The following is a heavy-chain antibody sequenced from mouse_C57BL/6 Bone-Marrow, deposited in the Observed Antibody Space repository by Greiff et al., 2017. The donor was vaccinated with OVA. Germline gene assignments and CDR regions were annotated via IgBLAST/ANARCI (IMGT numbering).Heavy chain of an antibody. CDR2: INPSDSDT. Sequence: QVQLQQSGAELVKPGASVKVSCKASGYTFTSYWMHWVKQRPGQGLEWIGRINPSDSDTNYNQKFKGKATLTVDKSSSTAYMQISSLTSESSAVYYCLLLVDYWGQGTSVTVSS. CDR3: LLLVDY. D-gene: IGHD1-1*01. CDR1: GYTFTSYW. J-gene: IGHJ4*01. V-gene: IGHV1-74*01.